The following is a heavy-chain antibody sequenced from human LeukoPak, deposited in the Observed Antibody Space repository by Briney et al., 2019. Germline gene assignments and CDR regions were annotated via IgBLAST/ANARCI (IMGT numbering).Heavy chain of an antibody. D-gene: IGHD3-3*01. CDR1: GGSISSGGYY. V-gene: IGHV4-31*03. CDR3: ACQRITIFGVVTAEYFQH. CDR2: IYYSGST. J-gene: IGHJ1*01. Sequence: SETLSLTCTVSGGSISSGGYYWSWIRQHPGKGLEWIGYIYYSGSTYYNPSLKSRVTISVDTSKNQFSLKLSSVTAADTAVYYCACQRITIFGVVTAEYFQHWGQGTLVTVSS.